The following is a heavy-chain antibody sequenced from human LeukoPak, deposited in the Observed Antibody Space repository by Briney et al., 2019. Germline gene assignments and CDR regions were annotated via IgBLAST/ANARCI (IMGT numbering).Heavy chain of an antibody. CDR3: AREWGRGSEVDY. J-gene: IGHJ4*02. CDR2: ISSSSSYI. CDR1: GFTFSSYS. D-gene: IGHD2-15*01. Sequence: GRSLRLSCAASGFTFSSYSMNWVRQAPWKGLEWVSSISSSSSYIYYADSVKGRFTISRDNAKNSLYLQMNSLRAEDTAVYYCAREWGRGSEVDYWGQGTLVTVSS. V-gene: IGHV3-21*01.